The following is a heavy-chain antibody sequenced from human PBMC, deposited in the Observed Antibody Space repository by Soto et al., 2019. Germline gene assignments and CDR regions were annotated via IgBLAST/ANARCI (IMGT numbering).Heavy chain of an antibody. CDR1: GFTVSSYS. CDR2: ISSTSSTI. J-gene: IGHJ6*03. D-gene: IGHD2-15*01. Sequence: PGGSLRLSCAASGFTVSSYSINWVRQAPGKGLEWVSYISSTSSTIYYADSVKGRFTISRDNAKNSLYLQMNSLRAEDTAVYYCASDCSGGICYLNYYYYMDVWGKGTTVTVSS. V-gene: IGHV3-48*01. CDR3: ASDCSGGICYLNYYYYMDV.